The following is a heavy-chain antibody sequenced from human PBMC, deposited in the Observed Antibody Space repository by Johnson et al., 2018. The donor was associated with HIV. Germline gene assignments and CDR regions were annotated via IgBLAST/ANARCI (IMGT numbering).Heavy chain of an antibody. CDR3: ARGSRYTYDNDDVHLLQAFDI. V-gene: IGHV3-30-3*01. CDR2: ISYDGSTK. J-gene: IGHJ3*02. CDR1: GFTFSSYA. D-gene: IGHD3-16*01. Sequence: QVQLVESGGGVVQPGRSLRLSCAASGFTFSSYAMHWVRQAPGKGLEWVAIISYDGSTKYYADSVNGRFTISRDNSKNTLYLQMNSLRVEDTAVYYGARGSRYTYDNDDVHLLQAFDIWGQGTMVTVSS.